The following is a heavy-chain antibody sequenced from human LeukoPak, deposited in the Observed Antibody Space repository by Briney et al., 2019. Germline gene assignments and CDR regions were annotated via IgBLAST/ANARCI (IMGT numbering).Heavy chain of an antibody. CDR2: ISYDGSNK. J-gene: IGHJ6*02. CDR3: ARSYSSGPYYYYGMDV. D-gene: IGHD6-19*01. CDR1: GFTFSSYA. Sequence: GGSLRLSCAASGFTFSSYAMHWVRQAPGKGLEWVAVISYDGSNKYYADSVKGRFTISRDNSKNTLYLQMNSLRAGDTAVYYCARSYSSGPYYYYGMDVWGQGTTVTVSS. V-gene: IGHV3-30-3*01.